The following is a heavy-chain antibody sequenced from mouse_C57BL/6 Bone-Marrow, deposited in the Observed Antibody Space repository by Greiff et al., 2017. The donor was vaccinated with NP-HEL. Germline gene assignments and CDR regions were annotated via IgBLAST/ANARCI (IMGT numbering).Heavy chain of an antibody. CDR3: AREEQRLLGYFDV. D-gene: IGHD2-3*01. Sequence: VQLQQPGAELVKPGASVKLSCKASGYTFTSYWMHWVKQRPGRGLEWIGRIYPNSGGTKYNEKFKSKATLTVDKPSSTAYMQLSSLTSEDSAVYYCAREEQRLLGYFDVWGTGTPVTVSS. J-gene: IGHJ1*03. CDR2: IYPNSGGT. V-gene: IGHV1-72*01. CDR1: GYTFTSYW.